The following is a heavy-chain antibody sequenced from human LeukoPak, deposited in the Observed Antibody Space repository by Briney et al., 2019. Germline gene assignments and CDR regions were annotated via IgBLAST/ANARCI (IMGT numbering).Heavy chain of an antibody. D-gene: IGHD2-2*01. J-gene: IGHJ4*02. CDR1: GGSISSSSYY. Sequence: SETLSLTCTVSGGSISSSSYYWGWIRQPPGKGLEWIGSIYYSGNTYYNPSLKSRVTISVDTSKNQFSLKLSSVSAADTAVYYCARYYYSSTSCYHGYWGQGTLVTVSS. CDR3: ARYYYSSTSCYHGY. CDR2: IYYSGNT. V-gene: IGHV4-39*01.